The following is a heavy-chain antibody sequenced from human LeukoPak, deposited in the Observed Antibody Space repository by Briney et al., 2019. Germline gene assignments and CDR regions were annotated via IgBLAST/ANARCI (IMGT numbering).Heavy chain of an antibody. CDR1: GFTFSSYAM. J-gene: IGHJ5*02. CDR2: IYHSGST. CDR3: ARGRFRRRAAPLYTWFDP. Sequence: GSLRLSCAASGFTFSSYAMSWVRQAPGKGLEWIGEIYHSGSTNYNPSLKSRVTISVDKSKNQFSLKLSSVTAADTAVYYCARGRFRRRAAPLYTWFDPWGQGTLVTVSS. D-gene: IGHD2-15*01. V-gene: IGHV4-4*02.